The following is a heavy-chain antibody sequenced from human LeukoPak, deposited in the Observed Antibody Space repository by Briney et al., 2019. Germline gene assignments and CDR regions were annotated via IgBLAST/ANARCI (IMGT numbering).Heavy chain of an antibody. CDR3: ARPRGDDAFDI. CDR2: IYHSGST. Sequence: PSETLSLTCAVYGGSFSGYYWSWIRQPPGKGLEWIGSIYHSGSTYYNPSLKSRVTISVDTSKNQFSLKLSSVTAADTAVYYCARPRGDDAFDIWGQGTMVTVSS. D-gene: IGHD3-16*01. CDR1: GGSFSGYY. J-gene: IGHJ3*02. V-gene: IGHV4-34*01.